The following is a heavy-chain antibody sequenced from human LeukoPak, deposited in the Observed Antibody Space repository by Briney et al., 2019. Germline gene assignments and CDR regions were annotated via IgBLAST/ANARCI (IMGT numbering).Heavy chain of an antibody. CDR2: TSGSGGAT. V-gene: IGHV3-23*01. CDR3: AKGGSGWYLYYFDY. CDR1: GFTFSNYA. J-gene: IGHJ4*02. D-gene: IGHD6-19*01. Sequence: GGSLRLSCAASGFTFSNYAMSWVRQAPGKGLEWVSGTSGSGGATYYADSVKGRFTTSRDNSKNTLYLQMNSLRAEDTAVYYCAKGGSGWYLYYFDYWGQGTLVTVSS.